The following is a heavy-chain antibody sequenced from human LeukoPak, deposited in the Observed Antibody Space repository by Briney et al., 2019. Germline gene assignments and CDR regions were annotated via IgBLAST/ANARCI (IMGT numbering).Heavy chain of an antibody. D-gene: IGHD6-13*01. CDR1: EFTFSVYT. CDR2: ISGSGDST. Sequence: GGSLRLSCTASEFTFSVYTMSWVRQAPGKGLEWVSAISGSGDSTYYGDSVKGRFTISRDNSKNTLYLQMNSLRAEDTAVYYCAKTRPLDSSSWSHGDYWGQGTLVTVSS. V-gene: IGHV3-23*01. J-gene: IGHJ4*02. CDR3: AKTRPLDSSSWSHGDY.